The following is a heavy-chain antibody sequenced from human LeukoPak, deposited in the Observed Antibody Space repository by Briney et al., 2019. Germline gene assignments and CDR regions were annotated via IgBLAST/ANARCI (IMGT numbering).Heavy chain of an antibody. CDR1: GYTFTSYY. J-gene: IGHJ4*02. CDR3: ARGPLITIFGVVISPHYFDY. Sequence: ASVKVSCKASGYTFTSYYMHWVRQAPGQGLEWMGIINPSGGSTSYAQKFQGRATMTRDTSTSTVYMELSSLRSEDTAVYYCARGPLITIFGVVISPHYFDYWGQGTLVTVSS. CDR2: INPSGGST. D-gene: IGHD3-3*01. V-gene: IGHV1-46*01.